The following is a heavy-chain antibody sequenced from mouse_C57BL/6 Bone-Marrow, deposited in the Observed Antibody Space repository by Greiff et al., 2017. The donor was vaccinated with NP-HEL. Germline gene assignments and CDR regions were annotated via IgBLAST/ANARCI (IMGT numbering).Heavy chain of an antibody. CDR2: IDPENGDT. Sequence: VHVKQSGAELVRPGASVKLSCTASGFNIKDDYMHWVKQRPEQGLEWIGWIDPENGDTEYASKFQGKATITADTSSNTAYLQLSSLTSEDTAVYYCTSVVAPSAWFAYWGQGTLVTVSA. J-gene: IGHJ3*01. CDR1: GFNIKDDY. CDR3: TSVVAPSAWFAY. D-gene: IGHD1-1*01. V-gene: IGHV14-4*01.